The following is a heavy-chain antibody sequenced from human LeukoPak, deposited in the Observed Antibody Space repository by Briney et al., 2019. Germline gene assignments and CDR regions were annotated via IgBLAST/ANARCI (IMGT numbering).Heavy chain of an antibody. J-gene: IGHJ4*02. CDR3: AVSYQPLLYYDY. V-gene: IGHV3-30*02. Sequence: GGSLRLSCAASGFTFSTYGMHWVRQAPGKGLEWVAFIRYDGGNKYYADSVKGRFTISRDNSKNTLYLQMNSLRAEDTAVYYCAVSYQPLLYYDYWGQGTLVTVSS. CDR2: IRYDGGNK. CDR1: GFTFSTYG. D-gene: IGHD2-2*01.